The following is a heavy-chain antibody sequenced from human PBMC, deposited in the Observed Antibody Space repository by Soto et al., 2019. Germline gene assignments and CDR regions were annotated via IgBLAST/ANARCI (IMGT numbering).Heavy chain of an antibody. J-gene: IGHJ5*02. CDR2: ITPDNGNT. D-gene: IGHD2-15*01. CDR1: GYTFTIYT. Sequence: ASVKVSCKASGYTFTIYTMNWVRQAPGQRLEWMGWITPDNGNTKSSQKFQDRVIITRDTSASTAYRDLSRLRSEDTAVYYCARGSATGQLDHWARGTLVTVSS. V-gene: IGHV1-3*01. CDR3: ARGSATGQLDH.